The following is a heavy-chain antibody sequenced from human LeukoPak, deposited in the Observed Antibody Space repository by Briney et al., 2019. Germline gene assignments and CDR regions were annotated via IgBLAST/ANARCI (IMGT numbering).Heavy chain of an antibody. CDR3: ARVCGSGSDHYYYYMDV. V-gene: IGHV4-34*01. D-gene: IGHD3-10*01. Sequence: PSETLSLTCAVYGGSFSGYYWSWIRQPPGKGLEWIGEINHSGGTNYNPSLKSRVTISVDTSKNQFSLKLSSVTAADTAVYYCARVCGSGSDHYYYYMDVWGKGTTVTVSS. J-gene: IGHJ6*03. CDR1: GGSFSGYY. CDR2: INHSGGT.